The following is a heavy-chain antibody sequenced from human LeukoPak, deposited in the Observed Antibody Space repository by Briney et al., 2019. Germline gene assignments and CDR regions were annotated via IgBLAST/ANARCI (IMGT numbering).Heavy chain of an antibody. CDR2: IIPIFGTA. J-gene: IGHJ4*02. Sequence: SVKVSCKASGGTFSSYAISWVRQAPGQGLEWMGGIIPIFGTANYAQKFQGRVTMTRDTSTSTVYMELSSLRSEDTAVYYCAREADCSSTSCPLVYWGQGTLVTVSS. CDR1: GGTFSSYA. CDR3: AREADCSSTSCPLVY. D-gene: IGHD2-2*01. V-gene: IGHV1-69*05.